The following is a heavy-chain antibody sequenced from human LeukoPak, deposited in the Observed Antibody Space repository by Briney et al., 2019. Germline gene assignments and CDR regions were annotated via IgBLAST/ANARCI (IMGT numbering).Heavy chain of an antibody. V-gene: IGHV3-74*01. D-gene: IGHD3-10*01. CDR2: IQSDGTTT. CDR3: ARTLPGSFFDF. Sequence: PGGSLRLSCVTPAFSFSDYWMHWVRQAPGQVLLWVSRIQSDGTTTYADSVKGRFTLSRDTAKNTFYLQMNSLRAEDTAMYFCARTLPGSFFDFWGQGSLVTVSS. CDR1: AFSFSDYW. J-gene: IGHJ4*02.